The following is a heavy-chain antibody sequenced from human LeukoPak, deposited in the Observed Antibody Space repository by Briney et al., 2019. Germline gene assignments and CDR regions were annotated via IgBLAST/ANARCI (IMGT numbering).Heavy chain of an antibody. CDR2: IYTSGST. J-gene: IGHJ6*03. Sequence: PSETLSLTCTVSGGSISSYYWSWIRQPAGKGLEWIGRIYTSGSTNYNPSLKSRVTMSVDTSMNQFSLKLSSVTAADTAVYYCARVSGQFYFYYYMDVWGKGTTVTISS. D-gene: IGHD6-19*01. CDR3: ARVSGQFYFYYYMDV. CDR1: GGSISSYY. V-gene: IGHV4-4*07.